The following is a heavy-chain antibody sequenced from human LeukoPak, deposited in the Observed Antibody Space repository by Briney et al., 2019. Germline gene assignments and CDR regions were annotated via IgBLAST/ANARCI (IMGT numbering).Heavy chain of an antibody. CDR3: ARDLNQFGELSYYFDY. J-gene: IGHJ4*02. V-gene: IGHV4-4*07. CDR1: GGSISSYY. CDR2: IYTSGST. D-gene: IGHD3-10*01. Sequence: KSSETLSLTCTVSGGSISSYYWSWIRQPAGKGLEWIGRIYTSGSTNYNPSLKSRVTMSVDTSKNQFSLKLSSVTAADTAVYYCARDLNQFGELSYYFDYWGQGTLVTVSS.